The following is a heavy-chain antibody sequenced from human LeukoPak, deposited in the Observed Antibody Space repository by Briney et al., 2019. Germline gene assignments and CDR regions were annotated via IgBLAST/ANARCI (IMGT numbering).Heavy chain of an antibody. Sequence: GESLKISCKGSGYSFTSYWISWVRQMPRKGLEWMGRIDPSDSYTNYSPSFQGHVTISADKSISTAYLQWSSLKASDTAMYYCARHLDDYYDSSGLDYWGQGTLVTVSS. J-gene: IGHJ4*02. D-gene: IGHD3-22*01. V-gene: IGHV5-10-1*01. CDR1: GYSFTSYW. CDR2: IDPSDSYT. CDR3: ARHLDDYYDSSGLDY.